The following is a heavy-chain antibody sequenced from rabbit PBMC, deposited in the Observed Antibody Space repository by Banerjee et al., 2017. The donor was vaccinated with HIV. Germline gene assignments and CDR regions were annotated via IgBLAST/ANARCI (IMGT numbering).Heavy chain of an antibody. J-gene: IGHJ4*01. CDR1: GFDFSGYY. D-gene: IGHD4-1*01. CDR3: ARDGPNGWGIYNL. Sequence: QLKETGGGLVQPGGSLTLSCKASGFDFSGYYMSWVRQAPGKGLEWIGIIYTVKGTTDYASWVNGRFTISSDNAQNTVDLQMNSLTAADTATYFCARDGPNGWGIYNLWGPGTLVTVS. V-gene: IGHV1S7*01. CDR2: IYTVKGTT.